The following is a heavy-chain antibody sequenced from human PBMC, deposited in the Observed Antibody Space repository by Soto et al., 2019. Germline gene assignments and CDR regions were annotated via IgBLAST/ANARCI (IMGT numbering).Heavy chain of an antibody. CDR1: GYSFTSYW. V-gene: IGHV5-51*01. Sequence: GESLKISCKGSGYSFTSYWIGWVRQMPGKGLEWMGIIYPGDSDTRYSPSFQGQVTISADKSISTAYLQWSSLKASDTAMYFCASKGGPLPDYYYYGMDVWGQGTTVTVSS. D-gene: IGHD1-26*01. CDR2: IYPGDSDT. J-gene: IGHJ6*02. CDR3: ASKGGPLPDYYYYGMDV.